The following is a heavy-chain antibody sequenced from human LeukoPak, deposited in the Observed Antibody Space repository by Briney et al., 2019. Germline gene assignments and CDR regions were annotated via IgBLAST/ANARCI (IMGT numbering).Heavy chain of an antibody. CDR2: IYYSGST. Sequence: PSETLSLTCTVSGGSISSYYWSWIRQPPGKGLEWIGYIYYSGSTNYNPSLKSRVTISVDTSKNQISLKLSSVTAADTAVYYCARAAAPNYYFDYWGQGTLVTVSS. CDR1: GGSISSYY. D-gene: IGHD6-13*01. CDR3: ARAAAPNYYFDY. J-gene: IGHJ4*02. V-gene: IGHV4-59*01.